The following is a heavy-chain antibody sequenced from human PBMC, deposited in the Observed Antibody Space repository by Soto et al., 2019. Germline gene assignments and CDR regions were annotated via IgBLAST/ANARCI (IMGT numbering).Heavy chain of an antibody. V-gene: IGHV3-74*01. Sequence: EVQLVESGGGLVQPGGSLRLSCAASGFTFSSYWVHWVRQAPGKGLVWFSRINTDGSSTSYADSVKGRFTISRDNAKNTLYLQMNSLGAEDTAVYYCARRGQVGSGLAHWGQGTLVTVSS. CDR3: ARRGQVGSGLAH. CDR2: INTDGSST. J-gene: IGHJ5*02. D-gene: IGHD1-26*01. CDR1: GFTFSSYW.